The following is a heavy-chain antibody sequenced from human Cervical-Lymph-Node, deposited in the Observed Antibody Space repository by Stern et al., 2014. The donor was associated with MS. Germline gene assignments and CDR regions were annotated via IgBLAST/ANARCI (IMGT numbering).Heavy chain of an antibody. CDR3: ARSWEPPTLDY. V-gene: IGHV3-66*02. Sequence: EVQLVESGGGLVQPGGSLRLSCAAYGFTVSYNYMSWVRQAPGKGLEWVSVLFSGGSTYYADSVKGRFTISRDSSKNTLYLQMNSLRVEDTAVYYCARSWEPPTLDYWGQGTLVTVSS. J-gene: IGHJ4*02. CDR2: LFSGGST. CDR1: GFTVSYNY. D-gene: IGHD1-26*01.